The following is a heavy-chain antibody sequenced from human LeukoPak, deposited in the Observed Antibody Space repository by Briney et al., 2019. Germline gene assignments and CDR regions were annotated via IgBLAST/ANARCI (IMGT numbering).Heavy chain of an antibody. CDR2: ISSSASTI. CDR3: AKDRGGAYYESSVDI. J-gene: IGHJ3*02. CDR1: GFTFSSYS. D-gene: IGHD3-22*01. V-gene: IGHV3-48*02. Sequence: GGSLGLSCAASGFTFSSYSMNWVRQAPGKGLEWVSYISSSASTIYYADSVKGRFTISRDNAKNSLYLQMNSLRDEDTAVYYCAKDRGGAYYESSVDIWGQGTMVTVSS.